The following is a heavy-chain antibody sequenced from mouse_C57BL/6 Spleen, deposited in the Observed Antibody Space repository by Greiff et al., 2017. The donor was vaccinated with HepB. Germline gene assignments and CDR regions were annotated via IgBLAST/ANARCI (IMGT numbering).Heavy chain of an antibody. CDR1: GYTFTSYG. CDR3: ARRWTAQALNFDY. D-gene: IGHD3-2*02. V-gene: IGHV1-81*01. J-gene: IGHJ2*01. Sequence: QVQLKESGAELARPGASVKLSCKASGYTFTSYGISWVKQRTGQGLEWIGEIYPRSGNTYYNEKFKGKATLTADKSSSTAYMELRSLTSEDSAVYFCARRWTAQALNFDYWGQGTTLTVSS. CDR2: IYPRSGNT.